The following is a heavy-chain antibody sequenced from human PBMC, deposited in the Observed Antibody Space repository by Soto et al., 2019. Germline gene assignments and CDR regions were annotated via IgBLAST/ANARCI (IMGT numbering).Heavy chain of an antibody. V-gene: IGHV3-23*01. CDR1: GFTFNYYD. J-gene: IGHJ4*02. CDR2: ISDTGRDT. Sequence: EAQLLESGGGLAQPGGSLRLSCVASGFTFNYYDVTWVRRAPGKGLDWVSTISDTGRDTYFGDSVRGRFSISRDKSRKAVYLQMHSLTVDDTALYYCATSSERISLVTLGGLIPLGFDYWGQGILVTVSS. D-gene: IGHD3-16*01. CDR3: ATSSERISLVTLGGLIPLGFDY.